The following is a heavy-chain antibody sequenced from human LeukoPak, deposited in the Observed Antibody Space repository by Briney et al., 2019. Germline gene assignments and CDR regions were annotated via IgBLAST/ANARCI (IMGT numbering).Heavy chain of an antibody. Sequence: GGSLRLSCAASGFTFSSYAMSWVRQAPGKGLEWVANIKQDGSEKYYVDSVKGRFTISRDNAKNSLFLQMNGLRADDTAVYYCARDTRTFDYWGQGTLVTVSS. J-gene: IGHJ4*02. CDR3: ARDTRTFDY. CDR1: GFTFSSYA. D-gene: IGHD1-26*01. V-gene: IGHV3-7*01. CDR2: IKQDGSEK.